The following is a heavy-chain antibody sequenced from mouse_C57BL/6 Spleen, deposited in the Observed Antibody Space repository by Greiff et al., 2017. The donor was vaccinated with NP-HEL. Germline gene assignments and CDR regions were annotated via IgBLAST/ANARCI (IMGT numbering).Heavy chain of an antibody. CDR1: GYTFTSYW. Sequence: QVQLKQPGAELVRPGSSVKLSCKASGYTFTSYWMDWVKQRPGQGLEWIGNIYPSDSETHYNQKFKDKATLPVDKSSSTAYMQLSSLTSEDSAVDYSARNWDYAMDYWGQGTSGTVST. V-gene: IGHV1-61*01. CDR2: IYPSDSET. D-gene: IGHD4-1*01. CDR3: ARNWDYAMDY. J-gene: IGHJ4*01.